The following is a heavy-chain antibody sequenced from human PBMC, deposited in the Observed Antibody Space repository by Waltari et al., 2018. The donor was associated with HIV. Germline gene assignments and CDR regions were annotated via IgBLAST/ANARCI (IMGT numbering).Heavy chain of an antibody. D-gene: IGHD3-10*01. CDR3: ARRYDSGTNIAGY. CDR1: GYTFTSYD. Sequence: QVQLVQSGAEVKKPGASVRVSCKASGYTFTSYDINWVRKATGQGLEGMGWMNPNSGNTGYAQKFQGRVTMTRNTSISTAYMELSGLRSEDTAVYYCARRYDSGTNIAGYWGQGTLVTVSS. V-gene: IGHV1-8*01. CDR2: MNPNSGNT. J-gene: IGHJ4*02.